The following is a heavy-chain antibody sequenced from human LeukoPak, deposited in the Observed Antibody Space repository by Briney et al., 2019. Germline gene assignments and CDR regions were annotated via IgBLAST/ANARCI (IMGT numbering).Heavy chain of an antibody. CDR2: IRSDGTST. CDR3: ARALLRFLEWSSPPYYYYGMDV. J-gene: IGHJ6*02. CDR1: GFSISTYW. D-gene: IGHD3-3*01. V-gene: IGHV3-74*01. Sequence: GGSLRLSCEASGFSISTYWIHWVRQAPGEGPIWVSLIRSDGTSTSYADSVKGRFTISRDNAKNSLYLQMNSLRAEDTAVYYCARALLRFLEWSSPPYYYYGMDVWGQGTTVTVSS.